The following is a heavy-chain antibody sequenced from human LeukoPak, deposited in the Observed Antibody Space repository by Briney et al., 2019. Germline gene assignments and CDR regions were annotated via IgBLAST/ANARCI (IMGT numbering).Heavy chain of an antibody. CDR1: GGSISSGGYY. Sequence: SETLSLTCTVSGGSISSGGYYWSWIRQHPGKGLEWIGYIYYSGSTYYNPSLKSRVTISVDTSKNQFSLKLSSVTAADTAVYYCARPLIAAAGEGAFDIWGQGTMVTVSS. D-gene: IGHD6-13*01. V-gene: IGHV4-31*03. CDR3: ARPLIAAAGEGAFDI. CDR2: IYYSGST. J-gene: IGHJ3*02.